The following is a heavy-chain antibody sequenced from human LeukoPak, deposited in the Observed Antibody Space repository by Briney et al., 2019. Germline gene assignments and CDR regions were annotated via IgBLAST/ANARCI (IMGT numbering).Heavy chain of an antibody. V-gene: IGHV3-23*01. Sequence: GSLRLSCAASGFTFSDSAMSWVRQTPGKGLEWVSAITASGGSTYYADSMKGRFTISRDNSKNTLYLQMNSLRTEDTAVYYCAKGPSTWDSWGQGTLVTVSS. J-gene: IGHJ4*02. CDR1: GFTFSDSA. CDR3: AKGPSTWDS. CDR2: ITASGGST. D-gene: IGHD2/OR15-2a*01.